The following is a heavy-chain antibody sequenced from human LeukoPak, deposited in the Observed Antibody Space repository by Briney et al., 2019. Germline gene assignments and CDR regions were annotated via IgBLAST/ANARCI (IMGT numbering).Heavy chain of an antibody. J-gene: IGHJ5*02. D-gene: IGHD4-17*01. CDR2: IYHSGST. Sequence: SEALSLTCTVSGYSISSGYYWGWIRQHPGKGLEWIGRIYHSGSTYHNPSLKSRVTISVDTSKNQFSLKLSSVTAADTAVYYCASTVTTVSWFDPWGQGTLVTVSS. CDR3: ASTVTTVSWFDP. CDR1: GYSISSGYY. V-gene: IGHV4-38-2*02.